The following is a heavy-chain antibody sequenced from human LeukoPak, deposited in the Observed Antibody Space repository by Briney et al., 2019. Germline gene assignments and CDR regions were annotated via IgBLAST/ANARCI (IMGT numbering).Heavy chain of an antibody. D-gene: IGHD3-22*01. CDR1: GFRFSGYA. CDR3: ARQEARNYYYEGLDY. CDR2: ISYNGGRK. Sequence: PGRSLRLSCVASGFRFSGYAIHWVRQAPGKGLEWEALISYNGGRKDYADSVKGRFTIDRDNSKNTVYLQMNSLRPDDTAIYFCARQEARNYYYEGLDYWGQGNLVTVSS. J-gene: IGHJ4*02. V-gene: IGHV3-30*04.